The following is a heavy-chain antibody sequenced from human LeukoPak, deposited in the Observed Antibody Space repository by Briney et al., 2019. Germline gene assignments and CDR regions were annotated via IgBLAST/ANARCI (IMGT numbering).Heavy chain of an antibody. CDR1: GYTFTGYY. CDR2: INPNSGGT. V-gene: IGHV1-2*02. Sequence: GASVKVSCKASGYTFTGYYMHWVRQAPGQGLEWMGWINPNSGGTNYAQKFQGRVTMTRDTSISIAYMELSRLRSDDTAVYYCARDLFSSSWYVIVYYYGMDVWGQGTTVTVSS. D-gene: IGHD6-13*01. J-gene: IGHJ6*02. CDR3: ARDLFSSSWYVIVYYYGMDV.